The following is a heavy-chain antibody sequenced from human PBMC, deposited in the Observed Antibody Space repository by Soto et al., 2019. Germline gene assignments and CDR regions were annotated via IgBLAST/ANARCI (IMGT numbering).Heavy chain of an antibody. V-gene: IGHV4-59*01. Sequence: SETLSLTCSISGGSLSGYYWSWIRQPPGKGLEWIGYIYYGGNTNYNSSLKSRVAISLDTPKNQFSLNLASVTAADTAVYYGARHLVATLWVYFDHWGQGTLVTVSS. CDR1: GGSLSGYY. CDR2: IYYGGNT. D-gene: IGHD5-12*01. J-gene: IGHJ4*02. CDR3: ARHLVATLWVYFDH.